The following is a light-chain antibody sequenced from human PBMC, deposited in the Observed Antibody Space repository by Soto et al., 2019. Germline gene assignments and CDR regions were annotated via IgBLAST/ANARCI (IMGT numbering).Light chain of an antibody. CDR1: SSDIGGYHY. V-gene: IGLV2-14*01. Sequence: QSALTQPASVSGSPGQSITISCTGTSSDIGGYHYVSRYQQHPGKAPKLMISDVSDRPSGVSNRFSGSKSGNTASLTISGLQADDEADYYCRSYTRGSAVLLGRGTKLPVL. CDR3: RSYTRGSAVL. J-gene: IGLJ2*01. CDR2: DVS.